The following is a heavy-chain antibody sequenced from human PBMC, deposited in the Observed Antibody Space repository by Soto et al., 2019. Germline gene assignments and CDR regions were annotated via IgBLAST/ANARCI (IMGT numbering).Heavy chain of an antibody. CDR1: GYSFTNYG. Sequence: QDQLVQSGAEVKKPGASVTVSCKASGYSFTNYGVTWVRQAPGQGLEWMGWISAFNGNTHYAQNLQGRVTMTTDASTSTAYMELRSLRSDDTAVYYCARERGVAPPVAGNTHYYYYMDVWGKGTTVTVSS. V-gene: IGHV1-18*01. D-gene: IGHD6-19*01. CDR3: ARERGVAPPVAGNTHYYYYMDV. J-gene: IGHJ6*03. CDR2: ISAFNGNT.